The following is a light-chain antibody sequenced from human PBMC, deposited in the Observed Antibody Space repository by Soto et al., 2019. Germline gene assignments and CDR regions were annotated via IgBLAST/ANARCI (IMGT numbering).Light chain of an antibody. CDR3: SSYAGSNNPYV. Sequence: QSALTQPPSASGSPGQSVTISCTGTSSDIGGYNYVSWYQQYPGKAPKLMIYEVSKRPSGVPDRFSGSKSGNTASLTVSVLQAEDEADYYCSSYAGSNNPYVFGTGTKLTVL. J-gene: IGLJ1*01. V-gene: IGLV2-8*01. CDR2: EVS. CDR1: SSDIGGYNY.